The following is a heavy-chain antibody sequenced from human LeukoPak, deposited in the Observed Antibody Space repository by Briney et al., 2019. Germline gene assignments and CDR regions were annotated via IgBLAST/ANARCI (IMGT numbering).Heavy chain of an antibody. CDR1: GYTFTGYY. CDR2: INPNSGGT. V-gene: IGHV1-2*06. J-gene: IGHJ6*02. D-gene: IGHD3-10*01. CDR3: ARDQGDRDYYYYGMDV. Sequence: GASVKVSCKASGYTFTGYYMHWVRLAPGQGLEWMGRINPNSGGTNYAQKFQGRVTMTRDTSISTAYMELSRLRSDDTAVYYCARDQGDRDYYYYGMDVWGQGTTVTVSS.